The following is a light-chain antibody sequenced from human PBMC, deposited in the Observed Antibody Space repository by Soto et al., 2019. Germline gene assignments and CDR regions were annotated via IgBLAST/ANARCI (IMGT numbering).Light chain of an antibody. J-gene: IGKJ1*01. V-gene: IGKV1-5*01. CDR3: QQYNRNTWS. Sequence: DIQMTQSPSTLSASVGGRVTITCRASQSVGTWVAWYQQKPGKAPKLLIYGASNLESGVPSRFSGSGYGTEFTLTITTLQPDDFATYFCQQYNRNTWSFGPGTEVDIK. CDR2: GAS. CDR1: QSVGTW.